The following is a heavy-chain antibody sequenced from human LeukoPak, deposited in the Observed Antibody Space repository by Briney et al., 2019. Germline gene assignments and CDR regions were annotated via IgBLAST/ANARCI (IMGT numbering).Heavy chain of an antibody. CDR3: ARHTGLGYCSSTSCYRYYYGMDV. J-gene: IGHJ6*02. CDR1: GCIFTSYW. D-gene: IGHD2-2*02. V-gene: IGHV5-51*01. CDR2: IYPGDSDT. Sequence: RGEALEISWQGSGCIFTSYWIGWVRQLPGKGLEWMGIIYPGDSDTRYSPSFQGQVTISADKSISTAYLQWSSLKASDTAMYYCARHTGLGYCSSTSCYRYYYGMDVWGQGTTVTVSS.